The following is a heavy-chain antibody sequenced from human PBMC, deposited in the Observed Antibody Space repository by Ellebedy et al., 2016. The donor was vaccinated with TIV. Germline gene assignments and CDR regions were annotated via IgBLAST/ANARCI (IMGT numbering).Heavy chain of an antibody. Sequence: SETLSLXXTVSGGSISSSSYYWGWIRQPPGKGLEWIGSIYYSGSSYYNPSLKSRVTIYVDMSKNQFSLKLSSVTAADTAVYYCASINSGSGWCLDYWGQGTLVTVSS. CDR2: IYYSGSS. J-gene: IGHJ4*02. CDR3: ASINSGSGWCLDY. D-gene: IGHD6-19*01. V-gene: IGHV4-39*01. CDR1: GGSISSSSYY.